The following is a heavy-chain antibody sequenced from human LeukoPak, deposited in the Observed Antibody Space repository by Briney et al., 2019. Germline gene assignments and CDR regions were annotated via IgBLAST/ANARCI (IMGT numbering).Heavy chain of an antibody. V-gene: IGHV4-39*01. J-gene: IGHJ4*02. D-gene: IGHD5-24*01. Sequence: SETLSLTCTVSGGSISCGSYYWSWIRQPAGKGLEWIGSIYYSGSTYYNPSLKSRVTISVDTSKNQFSLKLSSVTAADTAVYYCARRRDGYNPRKDFDYWGQGTLVTVSS. CDR1: GGSISCGSYY. CDR2: IYYSGST. CDR3: ARRRDGYNPRKDFDY.